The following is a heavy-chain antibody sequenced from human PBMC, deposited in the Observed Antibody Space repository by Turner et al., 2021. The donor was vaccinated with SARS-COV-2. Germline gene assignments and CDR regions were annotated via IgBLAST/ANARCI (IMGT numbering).Heavy chain of an antibody. D-gene: IGHD1-1*01. J-gene: IGHJ6*02. Sequence: QFQLVQSGVEVKKPVASVKVSCRASGYKFSDHYIHWVRQAPGQGLEWMGWSNPDNGDSYHAQKFQGRITMTRDTSLNTAYMELITLRSDDTAEYYCSMGRDDLNMHVWGQGTMVIVSS. CDR1: GYKFSDHY. CDR2: SNPDNGDS. CDR3: SMGRDDLNMHV. V-gene: IGHV1-2*02.